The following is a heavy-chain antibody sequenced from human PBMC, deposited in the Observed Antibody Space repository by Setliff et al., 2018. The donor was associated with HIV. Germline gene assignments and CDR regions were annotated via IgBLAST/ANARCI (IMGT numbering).Heavy chain of an antibody. D-gene: IGHD2-15*01. Sequence: PSKTLSLTCYVTDDPISSYYWSWVRQPAGKGLEWIGRLYVSGDTNYNPSLKSRVTMSLDTSKKHFSLNLKSVTAADTAVYYCALTGHRLLRGYMDVWGKGTTGTVS. J-gene: IGHJ6*03. V-gene: IGHV4-4*07. CDR1: DDPISSYY. CDR3: ALTGHRLLRGYMDV. CDR2: LYVSGDT.